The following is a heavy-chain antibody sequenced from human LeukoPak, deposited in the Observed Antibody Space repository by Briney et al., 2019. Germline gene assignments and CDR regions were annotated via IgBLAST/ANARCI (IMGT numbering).Heavy chain of an antibody. Sequence: GGSLRLSCAASGLTFRSYAMGWVRQAPGKGLEWVSSLSTGGDSSHYADSVRGRFTIYRDSSQNTLYLQMNILRADDTALCYCAFSSLGNNYGYAYWGQGTLVTVSS. CDR1: GLTFRSYA. CDR3: AFSSLGNNYGYAY. D-gene: IGHD5-18*01. J-gene: IGHJ4*02. CDR2: LSTGGDSS. V-gene: IGHV3-23*01.